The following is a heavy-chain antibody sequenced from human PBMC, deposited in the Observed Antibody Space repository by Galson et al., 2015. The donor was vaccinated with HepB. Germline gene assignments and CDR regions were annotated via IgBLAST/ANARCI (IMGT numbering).Heavy chain of an antibody. CDR3: ERASGRYCSGGICYSDF. J-gene: IGHJ4*02. V-gene: IGHV3-11*06. CDR2: IRSSSSYA. D-gene: IGHD2-15*01. Sequence: LRLCCAASGFTFSDYYMSWIRQAPGKGLEGVSYIRSSSSYASYADSVKGRSTISRDNAKNSLYLQMNSLRAEDTAVYYCERASGRYCSGGICYSDFWGQGTLVTVSS. CDR1: GFTFSDYY.